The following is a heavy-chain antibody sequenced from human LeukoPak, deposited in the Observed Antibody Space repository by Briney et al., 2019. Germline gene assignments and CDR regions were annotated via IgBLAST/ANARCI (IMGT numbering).Heavy chain of an antibody. V-gene: IGHV1-2*02. CDR2: INPNSGGT. J-gene: IGHJ5*02. Sequence: ASVKVSCKASGYTFTGYYMHWVRQAPGQGLEWMGWINPNSGGTNYAQKFQGRVTMTRDTSISTAYMELSGLRSDDTAVYYCARVPPVAGFNWFDPWGQGTLVTVSS. CDR1: GYTFTGYY. CDR3: ARVPPVAGFNWFDP. D-gene: IGHD6-19*01.